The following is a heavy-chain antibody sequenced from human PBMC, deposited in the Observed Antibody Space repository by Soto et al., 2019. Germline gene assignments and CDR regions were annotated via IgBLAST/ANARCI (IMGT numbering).Heavy chain of an antibody. CDR3: ARVLWFGVTH. D-gene: IGHD3-10*01. CDR2: INHSGST. Sequence: SETLSLTCAAYGGSFSGYYWSWIRQPPGKGLEWIGEINHSGSTNYNPSLKSRVTISVDTSKNQFSLKLSSVTAADTAVYYCARVLWFGVTHWGQGTLVTVSS. CDR1: GGSFSGYY. V-gene: IGHV4-34*01. J-gene: IGHJ4*02.